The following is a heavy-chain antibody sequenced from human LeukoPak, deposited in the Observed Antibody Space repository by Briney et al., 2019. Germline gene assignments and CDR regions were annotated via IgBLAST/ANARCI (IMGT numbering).Heavy chain of an antibody. D-gene: IGHD7-27*01. CDR3: ATRKLGNDY. Sequence: SETLSLTCSVSRGSISSYYWSWIRQPAGKGLEWIGRVYSSGSTNYNPSLKSRVTMSIDTSKNQFSLKLYSVTAADTAVYYCATRKLGNDYWGQGTLVTVSS. CDR2: VYSSGST. CDR1: RGSISSYY. V-gene: IGHV4-4*07. J-gene: IGHJ4*02.